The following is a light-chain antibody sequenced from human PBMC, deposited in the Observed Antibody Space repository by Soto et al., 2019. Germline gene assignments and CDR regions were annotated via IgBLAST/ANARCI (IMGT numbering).Light chain of an antibody. Sequence: QSVLTQPPSVSEAPRQRVTISCSGSSSNIGSNAVNWYQHLPGKAPKLLIYYNDQLPSGISDRFSGSKSGTSASLAINGLQSDDEADYYCAAWDDRLNGYVLGGGTKVTVL. V-gene: IGLV1-36*01. J-gene: IGLJ1*01. CDR3: AAWDDRLNGYV. CDR2: YND. CDR1: SSNIGSNA.